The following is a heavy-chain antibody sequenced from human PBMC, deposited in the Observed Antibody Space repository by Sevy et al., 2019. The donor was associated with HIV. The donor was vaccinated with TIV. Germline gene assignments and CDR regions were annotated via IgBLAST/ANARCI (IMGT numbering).Heavy chain of an antibody. J-gene: IGHJ3*02. V-gene: IGHV3-53*01. CDR3: AGAASSWADAFDI. D-gene: IGHD6-13*01. Sequence: GGSLRLSCAASGFTVSSNYMSWVRQAPGKGLEWVSVIYSGGSTYYADSVKGRFTISRDNSKNTLYLQMNSLRAEDTAVYYCAGAASSWADAFDIWGQGTMVTVSS. CDR1: GFTVSSNY. CDR2: IYSGGST.